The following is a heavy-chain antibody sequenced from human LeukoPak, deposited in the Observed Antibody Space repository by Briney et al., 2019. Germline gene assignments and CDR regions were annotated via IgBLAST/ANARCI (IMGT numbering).Heavy chain of an antibody. Sequence: ASVKVSCKVSGYTLTELSMHWVRQAPGKGLEWMGGFDPEDGETIYAQKFQGRVTMTEDTSTDTAYMELSSLRSEDTAVYYCATVGHYDSSGYYYFLTGDYWGQGTLVTVSS. J-gene: IGHJ4*02. CDR3: ATVGHYDSSGYYYFLTGDY. D-gene: IGHD3-22*01. V-gene: IGHV1-24*01. CDR2: FDPEDGET. CDR1: GYTLTELS.